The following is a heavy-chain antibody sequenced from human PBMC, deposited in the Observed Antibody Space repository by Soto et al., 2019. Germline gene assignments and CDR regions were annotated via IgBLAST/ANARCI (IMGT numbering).Heavy chain of an antibody. CDR2: ISYDGSNK. CDR3: AKDYSDSSGWPHAYYYYGMDV. CDR1: GFTFSSYG. V-gene: IGHV3-30*18. D-gene: IGHD6-19*01. Sequence: GGCLRLSCAASGFTFSSYGMHCVRQAPGKGLEWVAVISYDGSNKYYADSVKGRFTISRDNSKNTLYLQMNSLRAEDTAVYYCAKDYSDSSGWPHAYYYYGMDVWGQGTKVTVSS. J-gene: IGHJ6*02.